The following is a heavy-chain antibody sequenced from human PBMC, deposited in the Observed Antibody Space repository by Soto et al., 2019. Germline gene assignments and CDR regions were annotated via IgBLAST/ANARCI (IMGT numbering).Heavy chain of an antibody. Sequence: QVQLVQAGAEVKKTGSSVKVSCKASGVTFSSETISWVRQAPGQGLEWVGGLIPLFGTANYAQKFQGRVTSTADESTSTLYIELSILRSYDTAVDCCATELGDNPSSPFDFWGQVPLVTV. J-gene: IGHJ4*02. V-gene: IGHV1-69*01. CDR1: GVTFSSET. CDR2: LIPLFGTA. CDR3: ATELGDNPSSPFDF. D-gene: IGHD2-21*01.